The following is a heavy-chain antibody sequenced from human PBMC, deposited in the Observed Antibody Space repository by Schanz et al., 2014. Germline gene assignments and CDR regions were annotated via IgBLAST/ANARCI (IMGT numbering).Heavy chain of an antibody. CDR1: GFTLSSYG. CDR2: ISSDGSKK. J-gene: IGHJ3*01. Sequence: QVQLVESGGGVVQPGRSLRLSCSASGFTLSSYGMHWVRQAPGKGLEWLAVISSDGSKKLYADSVKARFTISRDNSKTSVSLKMVSVSPEATPVYFCARVYEVAFSSPRHDAFDVWGQGTVVTVSS. D-gene: IGHD3-16*01. V-gene: IGHV3-30*03. CDR3: ARVYEVAFSSPRHDAFDV.